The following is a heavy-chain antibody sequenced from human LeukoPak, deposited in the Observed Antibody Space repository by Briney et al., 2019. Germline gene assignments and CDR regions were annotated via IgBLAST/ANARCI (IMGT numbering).Heavy chain of an antibody. CDR1: GFTFSSYS. Sequence: GGSLRLSCAASGFTFSSYSMNWVRQAPGKGLEWVSSISSSSSYIYYADSVKGRFTISRDNAKNSLYLQMNSLRAEDTAAYYCARDNMAARTIPVDYWGQGTLVTVSS. J-gene: IGHJ4*02. CDR2: ISSSSSYI. D-gene: IGHD6-13*01. CDR3: ARDNMAARTIPVDY. V-gene: IGHV3-21*01.